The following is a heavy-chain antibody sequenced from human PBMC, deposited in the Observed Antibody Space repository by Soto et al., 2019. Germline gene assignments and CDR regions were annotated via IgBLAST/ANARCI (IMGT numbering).Heavy chain of an antibody. J-gene: IGHJ4*02. V-gene: IGHV4-39*01. CDR3: ATLETNYGDYTHPMGIDY. D-gene: IGHD4-17*01. Sequence: QLQLQESGPGLVKPSETLSLTCTVSGGSISSSSYYWGWIRQPPGKGLEWIGSIYYSGSTYYNPSLKSRVTISVDTSKNQFSLKLSSVTAADTAVYYCATLETNYGDYTHPMGIDYWGQGTLVTVSS. CDR2: IYYSGST. CDR1: GGSISSSSYY.